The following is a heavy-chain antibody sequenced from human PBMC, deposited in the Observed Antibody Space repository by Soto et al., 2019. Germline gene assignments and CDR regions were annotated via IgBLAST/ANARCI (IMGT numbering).Heavy chain of an antibody. Sequence: PGGSLRLSCAASGFTFSSYSMNWVRQAPGKGLEWVSYISSSSSTIYYADSVKGRFTISRDNAKNSLYLQMNSLRDEDTAVYYCASHRKGEPHGGYYYYYYGMDVWGQGTTVTAP. V-gene: IGHV3-48*02. CDR1: GFTFSSYS. CDR3: ASHRKGEPHGGYYYYYYGMDV. CDR2: ISSSSSTI. J-gene: IGHJ6*02. D-gene: IGHD3-16*01.